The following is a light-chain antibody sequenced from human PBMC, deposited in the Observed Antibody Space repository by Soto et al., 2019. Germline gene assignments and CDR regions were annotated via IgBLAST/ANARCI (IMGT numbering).Light chain of an antibody. Sequence: DIQMTQSPSSLSASVGDRVTITCRTSQSITDYLNWYQQKPGKAPKFLIYAASSLQSGVPSRFSGSGSGTDFTLTISSLQPEDSDTYYCHQSYSSPRTLGHGTKVDIK. CDR3: HQSYSSPRT. CDR2: AAS. J-gene: IGKJ1*01. CDR1: QSITDY. V-gene: IGKV1-39*01.